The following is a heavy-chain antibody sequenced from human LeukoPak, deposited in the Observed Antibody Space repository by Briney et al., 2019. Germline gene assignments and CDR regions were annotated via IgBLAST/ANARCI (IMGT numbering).Heavy chain of an antibody. J-gene: IGHJ4*02. CDR2: IRSKAYGETA. V-gene: IGHV3-49*04. D-gene: IGHD1-1*01. Sequence: GGSLRLSCVASGLTVSSYSMNWVRQAPGKGLEWVGFIRSKAYGETADYAASVKGRFTISRDDSKAIAYLQMNSLKTEDTAVYHCTRDRGAYNLYDYWGQGTLVTVSS. CDR1: GLTVSSYS. CDR3: TRDRGAYNLYDY.